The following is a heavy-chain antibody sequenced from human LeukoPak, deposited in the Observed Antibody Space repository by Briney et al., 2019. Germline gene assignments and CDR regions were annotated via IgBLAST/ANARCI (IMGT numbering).Heavy chain of an antibody. Sequence: GGSLRLPCAASGLTFSGSAMHWVRQASGKGLEWVGRIRSKANSYATAYAASVKGRFTISRDDSKNTAYLQMNSLKTEDTAVYYCTRRPISRNYYYYGMDVWGQGTTVTVSS. D-gene: IGHD3-3*02. CDR2: IRSKANSYAT. CDR3: TRRPISRNYYYYGMDV. V-gene: IGHV3-73*01. J-gene: IGHJ6*02. CDR1: GLTFSGSA.